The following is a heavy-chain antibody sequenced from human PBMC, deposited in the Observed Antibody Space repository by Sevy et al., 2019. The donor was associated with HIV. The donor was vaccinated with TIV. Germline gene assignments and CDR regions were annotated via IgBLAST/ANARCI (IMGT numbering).Heavy chain of an antibody. Sequence: GGSLRLSCAASGFTFSSYAMNWVRQAPGKGLEWVSSINAISSNISYADSVKGWFTISRDNAENSLYLQMNIVRAEDTAVYSCARDFGIGGYAVYVYWGQGTLVTLSS. CDR2: INAISSNI. J-gene: IGHJ4*02. CDR3: ARDFGIGGYAVYVY. CDR1: GFTFSSYA. V-gene: IGHV3-21*01. D-gene: IGHD2-8*01.